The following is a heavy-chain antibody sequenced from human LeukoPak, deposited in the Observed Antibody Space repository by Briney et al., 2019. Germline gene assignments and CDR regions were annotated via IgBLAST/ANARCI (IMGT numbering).Heavy chain of an antibody. D-gene: IGHD3-9*01. V-gene: IGHV3-30*02. CDR3: AKGGARRYFDWLLSVVDNYFDY. CDR2: LRYDGTNK. CDR1: GFTFSSYG. J-gene: IGHJ4*02. Sequence: GGSLRLSCAASGFTFSSYGMHWVRQAPGKGLEWVAFLRYDGTNKYYADSVKGRFTISRDNSKNTLYLQMNSLRAEDTAVYYCAKGGARRYFDWLLSVVDNYFDYWGQGTLVTVSS.